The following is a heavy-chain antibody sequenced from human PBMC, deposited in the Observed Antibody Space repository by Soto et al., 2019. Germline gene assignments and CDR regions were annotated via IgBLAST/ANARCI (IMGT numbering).Heavy chain of an antibody. Sequence: QVRLVQSGAEVKGPGASVRVSCKASGYMFAGYAIHWVRQAPGQRFEWMGWINGGNGNTKHSQKFQARVTITRDTSATTVYMELSSLXXXXXXXXXCXXXXXXXXXXGGYSEPFDYWGQGTLVTVSS. CDR1: GYMFAGYA. CDR3: XXXXXXXXXXGGYSEPFDY. J-gene: IGHJ4*02. D-gene: IGHD2-21*01. CDR2: INGGNGNT. V-gene: IGHV1-3*01.